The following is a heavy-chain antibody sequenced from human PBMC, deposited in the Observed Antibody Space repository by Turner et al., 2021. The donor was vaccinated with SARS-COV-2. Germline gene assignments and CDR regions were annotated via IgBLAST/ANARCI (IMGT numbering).Heavy chain of an antibody. D-gene: IGHD3-10*01. CDR2: NGHSGRT. J-gene: IGHJ4*02. Sequence: QVQLQQRGGGLLKPSETLSLTCAVYGGCFGTHFWTWFRQPHGKGLEWIGENGHSGRTKYKWSRESRVTISVDTPKKQFSLSLSSVTAADTAVYYCARVGSSLGARLNMGRPASTPKRSGIDFWGQGSLVTVSS. V-gene: IGHV4-34*02. CDR1: GGCFGTHF. CDR3: ARVGSSLGARLNMGRPASTPKRSGIDF.